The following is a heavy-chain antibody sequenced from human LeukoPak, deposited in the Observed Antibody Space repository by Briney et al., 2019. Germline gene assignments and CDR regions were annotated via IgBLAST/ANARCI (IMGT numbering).Heavy chain of an antibody. CDR1: GDSISSYY. D-gene: IGHD4-23*01. J-gene: IGHJ4*02. CDR3: ARDHGGKFDY. Sequence: SETLSLTCTVSGDSISSYYWSWMRQPPGKGLEWIGYIYYSGSTNYNPSLKSRVAISVDTSKNQFSLKLSSVTAADTAVYYCARDHGGKFDYWGQGTLVTVSS. V-gene: IGHV4-59*01. CDR2: IYYSGST.